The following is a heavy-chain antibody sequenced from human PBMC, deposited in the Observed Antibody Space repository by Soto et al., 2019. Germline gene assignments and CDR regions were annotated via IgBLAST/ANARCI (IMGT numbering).Heavy chain of an antibody. Sequence: QVQLVQSGAEVKKPGASVKVSCKASGYTFTSYGISWVRQAPGQGLEWMGWISAYNGNTNYAQKLQGRVTMPPDASTSKAYMERRSLRSDDTAVYYCARDRDSSGWGRYWGQGTLVTVSS. CDR3: ARDRDSSGWGRY. V-gene: IGHV1-18*01. D-gene: IGHD6-19*01. J-gene: IGHJ4*02. CDR2: ISAYNGNT. CDR1: GYTFTSYG.